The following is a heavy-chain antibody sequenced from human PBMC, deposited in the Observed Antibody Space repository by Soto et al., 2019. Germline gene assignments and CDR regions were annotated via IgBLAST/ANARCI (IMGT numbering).Heavy chain of an antibody. CDR3: ARLKPLPYSKFDY. D-gene: IGHD4-4*01. J-gene: IGHJ4*02. V-gene: IGHV4-39*01. Sequence: QLQLQESGPGLVKPSETLSLTCTVSGGSISSSSYYWGWIRQPPGKGLEWIGSIYYSGSTYYNPSLKSRVTISVDTSKNQFSLKLSSVTAADTAVYYCARLKPLPYSKFDYWGQGTLVTVSS. CDR2: IYYSGST. CDR1: GGSISSSSYY.